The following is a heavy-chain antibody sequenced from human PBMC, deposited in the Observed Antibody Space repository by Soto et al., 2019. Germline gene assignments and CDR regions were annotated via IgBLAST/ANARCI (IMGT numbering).Heavy chain of an antibody. J-gene: IGHJ4*02. CDR3: ALSSGWYTGYFDY. Sequence: PGGSLRLSCAASGFTFSSYAMSWVRQAPGKGLEWVSAISGGGGSTYYADSVKGRFTISRDNSKNTLYLQMNSLRAEDTAVYYCALSSGWYTGYFDYWGQGTLVTVSS. D-gene: IGHD6-19*01. CDR1: GFTFSSYA. CDR2: ISGGGGST. V-gene: IGHV3-23*01.